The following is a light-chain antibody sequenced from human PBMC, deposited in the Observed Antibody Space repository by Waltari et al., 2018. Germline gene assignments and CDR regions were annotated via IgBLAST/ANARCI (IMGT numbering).Light chain of an antibody. CDR1: QRVSSN. CDR2: GAS. J-gene: IGKJ1*01. V-gene: IGKV3D-15*01. CDR3: QQYRNWPPWT. Sequence: EIVMTQSPATLSVSPWERATLSCRASQRVSSNLAWYQKQPGQAPRLLIYGASTRATGIPARFSGSGSGTEFTLTISSLQSEDFAVYYCQQYRNWPPWTFGQGTKVEIK.